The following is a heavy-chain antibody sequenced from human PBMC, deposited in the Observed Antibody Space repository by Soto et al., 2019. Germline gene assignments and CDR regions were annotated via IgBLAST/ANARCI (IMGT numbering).Heavy chain of an antibody. V-gene: IGHV3-48*03. J-gene: IGHJ3*02. CDR2: ISSSGSTI. CDR1: GFTFSSYE. Sequence: EVQLVESGGGLVQPGGSLRLSCAASGFTFSSYEMNWVRQAPGKGLEWVSYISSSGSTIYYADSVKGRFTISRDNAKNSLYLQMNSLRAEDTAVYYCERVYYDFWSGYYTWDAFDIWGQGTMVTVSS. CDR3: ERVYYDFWSGYYTWDAFDI. D-gene: IGHD3-3*01.